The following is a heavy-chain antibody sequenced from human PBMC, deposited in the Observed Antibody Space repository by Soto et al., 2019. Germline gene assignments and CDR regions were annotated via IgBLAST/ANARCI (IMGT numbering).Heavy chain of an antibody. CDR3: ARVNYYDSSGYYWNGYFQH. CDR1: GYTFTSYA. Sequence: QVQLVQSGAEVKKPGASVKVSCKASGYTFTSYAMHWVRLAPGQRLEWMGWINAGNGNTKYSQKFQGRVTITRDTSASTAYMELSSLRSEDTAVYYCARVNYYDSSGYYWNGYFQHWGQGTLVTVSS. D-gene: IGHD3-22*01. V-gene: IGHV1-3*01. J-gene: IGHJ1*01. CDR2: INAGNGNT.